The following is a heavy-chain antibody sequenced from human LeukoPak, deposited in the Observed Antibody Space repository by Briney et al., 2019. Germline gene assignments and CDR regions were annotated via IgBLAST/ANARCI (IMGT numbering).Heavy chain of an antibody. CDR3: ARHRSGWHFDS. V-gene: IGHV4-59*08. CDR1: GVSVSNHY. D-gene: IGHD6-19*01. Sequence: SETLSLTCSVSGVSVSNHYWSWIRQPPGKGLEWIGWFYYSGGTYFNPSLGSRVTISAGTYRNHLSLTLRSLARADTAVYYCARHRSGWHFDSWGQGALVSVSS. J-gene: IGHJ4*02. CDR2: FYYSGGT.